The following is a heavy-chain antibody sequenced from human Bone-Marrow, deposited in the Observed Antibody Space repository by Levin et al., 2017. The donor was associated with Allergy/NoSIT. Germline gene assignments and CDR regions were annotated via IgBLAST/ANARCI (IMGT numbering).Heavy chain of an antibody. J-gene: IGHJ4*02. CDR2: ISYDGGNA. V-gene: IGHV3-30*03. Sequence: PGGSLRLSCAASGFIFANSDMHWVRQAPGKGLEWVAVISYDGGNAQYADSVRGRFTISRDNSQNTLSLQMNSLRIEDTAVYFCAGPHTAMFYYFDFWGQGSLVTVSS. CDR1: GFIFANSD. D-gene: IGHD3-10*02. CDR3: AGPHTAMFYYFDF.